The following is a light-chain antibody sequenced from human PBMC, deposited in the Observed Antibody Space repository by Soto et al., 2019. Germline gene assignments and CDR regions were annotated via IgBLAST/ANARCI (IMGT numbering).Light chain of an antibody. V-gene: IGKV4-1*01. J-gene: IGKJ1*01. CDR1: QTILYSSNNKTY. CDR2: RAS. Sequence: DIVMTQSPDSLAVSLGEGASINCKSSQTILYSSNNKTYLAWYQQSPGQPPKLLIYRASTRESGVPDRFSGSGSGTDFTLTISSLQAEDVAVYYCQQYYTTPRTFGQGTKVEIK. CDR3: QQYYTTPRT.